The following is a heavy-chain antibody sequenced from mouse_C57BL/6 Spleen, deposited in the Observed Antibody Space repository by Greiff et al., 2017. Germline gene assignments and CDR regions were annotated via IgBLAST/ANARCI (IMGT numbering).Heavy chain of an antibody. CDR1: GYAFSSSW. Sequence: VKVVESGAGLVKPGASVKISCKASGYAFSSSWMNWVKQRPGKGLEWIGQIYPGDGDTNYNGKFKGKATLTADKSSSTAYMQLSRLTSEDSAVYFCARSNSNSDAMDYWGQGTSVTVSS. CDR3: ARSNSNSDAMDY. V-gene: IGHV1-80*01. J-gene: IGHJ4*01. D-gene: IGHD2-5*01. CDR2: IYPGDGDT.